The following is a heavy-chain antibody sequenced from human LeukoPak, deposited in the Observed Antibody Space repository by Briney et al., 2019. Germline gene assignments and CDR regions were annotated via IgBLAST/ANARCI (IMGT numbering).Heavy chain of an antibody. CDR1: GGSVSSGSDY. Sequence: SETLSLTCTVSGGSVSSGSDYWSWIRQPPGKGLEWSGHISYSGSTNYNPSLKSRVTISLDTSKNQLSLKLSSVTTADTAVYYCARGQAALWFGELWGQGTLVTVSS. D-gene: IGHD3-10*01. CDR3: ARGQAALWFGEL. J-gene: IGHJ4*02. V-gene: IGHV4-61*01. CDR2: ISYSGST.